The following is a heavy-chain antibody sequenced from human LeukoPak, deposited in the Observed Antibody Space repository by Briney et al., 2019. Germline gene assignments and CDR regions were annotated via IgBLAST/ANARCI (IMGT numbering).Heavy chain of an antibody. V-gene: IGHV4-34*01. Sequence: SETLSLTCAVYGGSFSGYYWSWIRQPPGKGLEWIGEINHSGSTNYNPSLKSRVTISVDTSKSQFSLKLSSVTAADTAVYYCASGGSYCGGDCYSRSYYFDYWGQGTLVTVSS. D-gene: IGHD2-21*02. CDR2: INHSGST. J-gene: IGHJ4*02. CDR1: GGSFSGYY. CDR3: ASGGSYCGGDCYSRSYYFDY.